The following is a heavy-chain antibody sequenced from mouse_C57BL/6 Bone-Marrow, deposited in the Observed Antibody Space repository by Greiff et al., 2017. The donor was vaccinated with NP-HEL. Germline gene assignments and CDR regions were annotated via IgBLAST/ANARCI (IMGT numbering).Heavy chain of an antibody. CDR2: IDPSDSYT. V-gene: IGHV1-50*01. J-gene: IGHJ2*01. CDR3: ARGSSGYHYFDD. D-gene: IGHD3-2*02. Sequence: VQLQQPGAELVKPGASVKLSCKASGYTFTSYWMQWVKQRPGQGLEWIGEIDPSDSYTNYNQKFKGKATLTVDTSSSTAYMQLSSLTSEDSAVYYCARGSSGYHYFDDWGQGTTLTVSS. CDR1: GYTFTSYW.